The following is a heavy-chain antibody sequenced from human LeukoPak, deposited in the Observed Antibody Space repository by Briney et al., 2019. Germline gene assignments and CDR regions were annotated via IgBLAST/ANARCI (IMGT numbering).Heavy chain of an antibody. D-gene: IGHD3-22*01. J-gene: IGHJ3*02. CDR2: IYYSGST. V-gene: IGHV4-59*08. Sequence: SETLSLTCTVSGGSISSYYWSWIRQPPGKGLEWIGYIYYSGSTNYNPSLKSRVTISVDTSKNQFSLKLSSVAAADTAVYYCARTYYDSSGYYRNDAFDIWGQGTMVTVSS. CDR1: GGSISSYY. CDR3: ARTYYDSSGYYRNDAFDI.